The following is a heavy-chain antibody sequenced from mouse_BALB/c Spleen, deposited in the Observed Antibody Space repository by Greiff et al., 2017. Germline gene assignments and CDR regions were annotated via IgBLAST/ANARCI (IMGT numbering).Heavy chain of an antibody. CDR3: ARTTMSTAGFAY. CDR1: GFSFTGFG. J-gene: IGHJ3*01. Sequence: VQLQESGPGLVAPSQSLSITCTVSGFSFTGFGVNWVRQPPGKGLEWLGMIWGDGSTDYTSALNSGLSISKDNSKSQVFLKMNSLQTDDTARYYCARTTMSTAGFAYWGQGTMVTVSA. D-gene: IGHD2-4*01. CDR2: IWGDGST. V-gene: IGHV2-6-7*01.